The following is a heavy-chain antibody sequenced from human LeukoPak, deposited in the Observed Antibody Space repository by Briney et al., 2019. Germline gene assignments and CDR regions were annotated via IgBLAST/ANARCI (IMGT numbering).Heavy chain of an antibody. CDR2: INSDGSST. D-gene: IGHD6-6*01. CDR3: ARLRGSIAAPDY. Sequence: RPGGSLRLSCAASGFTFSSYWMHWVRHAPGEGLVWVSRINSDGSSTSYADSVKGRFTISRDNAKNTLYLQMNSLRAEDTAVYYCARLRGSIAAPDYWGQGTLVTVSS. J-gene: IGHJ4*02. CDR1: GFTFSSYW. V-gene: IGHV3-74*01.